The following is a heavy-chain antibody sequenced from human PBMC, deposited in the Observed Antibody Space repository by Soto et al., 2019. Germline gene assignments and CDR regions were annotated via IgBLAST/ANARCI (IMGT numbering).Heavy chain of an antibody. D-gene: IGHD6-6*01. CDR3: AKENVVPRIAVRPALHYYGMDD. CDR1: GLFFSSYG. V-gene: IGHV3-30*18. Sequence: QVQLVESGGGVVQPGRSLRLSCVASGLFFSSYGMHWVRQAPGKGLEWVAVISNDGRNKYYADSVKGRFTISRDNSQKTLYLQLNSMRIDDKAVSYCAKENVVPRIAVRPALHYYGMDDWGQGTTVTVSS. CDR2: ISNDGRNK. J-gene: IGHJ6*02.